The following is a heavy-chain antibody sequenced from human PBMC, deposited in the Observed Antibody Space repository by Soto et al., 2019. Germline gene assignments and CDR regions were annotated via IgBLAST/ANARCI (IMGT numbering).Heavy chain of an antibody. D-gene: IGHD2-2*01. J-gene: IGHJ6*02. CDR2: IYYSGST. CDR1: GGSISSGGYY. Sequence: QVQLQESGPGLVKPSQTLSLTCTVSGGSISSGGYYWSWIRQHPGKGLEWIGYIYYSGSTSYNPSLKSRVTISVDTSKNQFSLKLSSVTAADTAVYYCARDRGYCSSTSCPFADYGMDVWGQGTTVTVSS. V-gene: IGHV4-31*03. CDR3: ARDRGYCSSTSCPFADYGMDV.